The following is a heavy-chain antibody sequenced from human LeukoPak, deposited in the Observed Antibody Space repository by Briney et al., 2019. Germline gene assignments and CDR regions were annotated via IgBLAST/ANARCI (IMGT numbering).Heavy chain of an antibody. CDR2: ISTSSSYI. CDR3: ARGRYDVLAGYQPPYFDY. CDR1: GSTFSNYN. Sequence: GGSLRLSCAASGSTFSNYNINWVRQAPGKGLEWVSSISTSSSYIYYADSVKGRFTISRDNAKDSLYLQMNSLRAEDTAVYYCARGRYDVLAGYQPPYFDYWGQGTLVTVSS. V-gene: IGHV3-21*01. J-gene: IGHJ4*02. D-gene: IGHD3-9*01.